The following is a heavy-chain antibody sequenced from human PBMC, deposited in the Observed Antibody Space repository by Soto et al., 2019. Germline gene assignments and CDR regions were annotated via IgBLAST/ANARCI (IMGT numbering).Heavy chain of an antibody. CDR2: ISGSGRNT. D-gene: IGHD2-21*01. Sequence: PGGSLRLSCAASGFTFSSYAMSWVRQAPGKGLEWVSSISGSGRNTYSADSVKGRFTISRDNSKNTLYLLMNNLRPEDTAVYYCAKDYSPIVVVMANFDYWGQGTLVTVS. CDR1: GFTFSSYA. V-gene: IGHV3-23*01. CDR3: AKDYSPIVVVMANFDY. J-gene: IGHJ4*02.